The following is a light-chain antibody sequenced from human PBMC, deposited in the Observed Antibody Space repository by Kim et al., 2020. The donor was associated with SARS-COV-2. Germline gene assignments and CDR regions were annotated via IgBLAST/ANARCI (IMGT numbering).Light chain of an antibody. CDR1: QVIYTW. CDR2: EAS. Sequence: ASVGDRVTISCRASQVIYTWLAWYQQIPGRAPRLLIYEASKLQTGVPSRFTGSGSGTDFTLTITSLQPEDSATYFCLQSISLPSTFGQGTKVDIK. CDR3: LQSISLPST. V-gene: IGKV1-12*02. J-gene: IGKJ1*01.